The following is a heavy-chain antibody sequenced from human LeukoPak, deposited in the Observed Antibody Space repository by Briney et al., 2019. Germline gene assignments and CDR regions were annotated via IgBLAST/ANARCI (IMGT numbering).Heavy chain of an antibody. V-gene: IGHV4-61*02. CDR2: IYTSGST. J-gene: IGHJ5*02. Sequence: PSETLSLTCTVSGGSISSGSYYWSWIRQPAGKGLEWIGRIYTSGSTNYNPSLKSRVTISVDTSKNHFSLKLSSVTAADTAVYYCARGQVASVTIFGVVTYWFDPWGQGTLVTVSS. D-gene: IGHD3-3*01. CDR1: GGSISSGSYY. CDR3: ARGQVASVTIFGVVTYWFDP.